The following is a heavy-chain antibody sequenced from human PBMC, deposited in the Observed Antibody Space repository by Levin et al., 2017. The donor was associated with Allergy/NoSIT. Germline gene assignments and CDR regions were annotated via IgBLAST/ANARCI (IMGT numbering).Heavy chain of an antibody. CDR1: GFTFSSYG. V-gene: IGHV3-30*18. D-gene: IGHD3-22*01. CDR3: AKDRTMMAYFFDY. CDR2: ISYDGSNK. Sequence: GGSLRLSCAASGFTFSSYGMHWVRQAPGKGLEWVAVISYDGSNKYYADSVKGRFTISRDNSKNTLYLQMNSLRAEDTAVYYCAKDRTMMAYFFDYWGQGTLVTVSS. J-gene: IGHJ4*02.